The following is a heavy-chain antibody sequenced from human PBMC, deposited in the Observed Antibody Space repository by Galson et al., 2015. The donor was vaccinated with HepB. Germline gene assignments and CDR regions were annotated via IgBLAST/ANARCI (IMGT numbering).Heavy chain of an antibody. CDR1: GFTFSSYA. CDR2: ISGSGGST. Sequence: SLRLSCAASGFTFSSYAMSWVRQAPGKGLEWVSAISGSGGSTYYADSVKGRFTISRDNSKNTLYLQMNSLRAEDTAVYYCAKDVQWLVKPRKSDAFDIWGQGTMVTVSS. CDR3: AKDVQWLVKPRKSDAFDI. V-gene: IGHV3-23*01. D-gene: IGHD6-19*01. J-gene: IGHJ3*02.